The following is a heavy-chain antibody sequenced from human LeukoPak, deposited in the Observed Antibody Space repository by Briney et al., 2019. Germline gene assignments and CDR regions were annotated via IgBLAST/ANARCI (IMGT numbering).Heavy chain of an antibody. CDR1: GFTFSSYA. CDR3: ARAIAAAGTGWFDP. V-gene: IGHV3-30*04. J-gene: IGHJ5*02. D-gene: IGHD6-13*01. Sequence: GGSLRLSCAASGFTFSSYAMHWVRQAPGKGLEGVAVISYDGSNKYYADSVKGRFTISRDNSKNTLYLQMNSLRAEDTAVYYCARAIAAAGTGWFDPWGQGTLVTVSS. CDR2: ISYDGSNK.